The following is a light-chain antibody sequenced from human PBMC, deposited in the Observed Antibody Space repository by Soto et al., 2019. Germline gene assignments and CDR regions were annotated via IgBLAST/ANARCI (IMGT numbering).Light chain of an antibody. V-gene: IGLV1-44*01. J-gene: IGLJ3*02. Sequence: QSVLTQPPSASGTPGQRVTIACSGSSSSIGSTTVKWYQQLPGTAPKLLIYNNTQRPSGVPDRFSGSKSGTSASLAISGLQYEDESDYYCAAWDDSLNGVVFRGGTKLTVL. CDR3: AAWDDSLNGVV. CDR2: NNT. CDR1: SSSIGSTT.